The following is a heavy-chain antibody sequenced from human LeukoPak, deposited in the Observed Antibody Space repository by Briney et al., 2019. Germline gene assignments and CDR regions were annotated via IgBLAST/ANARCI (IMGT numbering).Heavy chain of an antibody. J-gene: IGHJ4*02. V-gene: IGHV1-18*04. CDR3: ARDHVGGIAAAATARY. Sequence: ASVKVSCKASGYTFTSYGISWVRQAPGQGLEWMGWISAYNGNTNYAQKFQGRVTMTTDTSTSTAYMELRSLRSDDTAVYYCARDHVGGIAAAATARYWGQGTLVTVSS. CDR2: ISAYNGNT. CDR1: GYTFTSYG. D-gene: IGHD6-13*01.